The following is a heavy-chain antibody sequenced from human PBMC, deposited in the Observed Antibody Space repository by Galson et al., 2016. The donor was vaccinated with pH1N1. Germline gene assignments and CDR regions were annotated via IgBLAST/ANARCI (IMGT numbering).Heavy chain of an antibody. CDR3: VRDNWGLDY. J-gene: IGHJ4*02. V-gene: IGHV3-69-1*01. CDR1: GFTFSDYR. CDR2: FGAGHDI. D-gene: IGHD7-27*01. Sequence: SLRLSCAASGFTFSDYRMNWVRQAPGKGLEWLSYFGAGHDIYYADSVKGRFTISRDNARNSLYLQMNGLRAEDTAVYYCVRDNWGLDYWGQGTLVTVSS.